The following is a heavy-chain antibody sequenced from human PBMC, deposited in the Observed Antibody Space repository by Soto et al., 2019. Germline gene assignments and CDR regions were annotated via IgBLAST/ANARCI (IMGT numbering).Heavy chain of an antibody. CDR2: ISAYNGNT. J-gene: IGHJ4*02. V-gene: IGHV1-18*01. D-gene: IGHD3-22*01. CDR3: ARDLRHYDSSGYYWDY. CDR1: GYTFTSYG. Sequence: ASVKVSCKASGYTFTSYGISWVRQAPGQGLEWMGWISAYNGNTNYAQKLQGRVTMTTDTSTSTAYMELRSLRSDDTAVYYCARDLRHYDSSGYYWDYWGQGTLVTVSS.